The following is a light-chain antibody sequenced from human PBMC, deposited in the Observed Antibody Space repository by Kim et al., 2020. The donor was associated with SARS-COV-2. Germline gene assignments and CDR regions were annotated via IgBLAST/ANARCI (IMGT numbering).Light chain of an antibody. CDR3: QSYDSSLSGDA. CDR1: SSNIGAGYD. J-gene: IGLJ3*02. CDR2: GNS. V-gene: IGLV1-40*01. Sequence: QSVLTQPPSVSGAPGQRVTISCTGSSSNIGAGYDVHWYQQLPGTAPKLLIYGNSNRPSGVPDRFSGSKSGTSASLAITGLQAEDEADYYCQSYDSSLSGDAFGGGTQLTVL.